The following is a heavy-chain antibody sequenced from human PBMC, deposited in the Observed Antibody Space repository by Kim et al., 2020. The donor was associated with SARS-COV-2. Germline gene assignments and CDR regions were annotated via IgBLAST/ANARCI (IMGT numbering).Heavy chain of an antibody. J-gene: IGHJ2*01. V-gene: IGHV3-7*03. CDR1: GFTFSDYW. Sequence: GGSLRLSCAASGFTFSDYWMSWVRQAPGKGLEWVASLNQDGSEKYNVDSVKGRFSISRDNAKNSLYLQMNSLRAEDTAVYYCARDHVGPGLYFDLWGRGTLVTVSS. D-gene: IGHD3-10*02. CDR2: LNQDGSEK. CDR3: ARDHVGPGLYFDL.